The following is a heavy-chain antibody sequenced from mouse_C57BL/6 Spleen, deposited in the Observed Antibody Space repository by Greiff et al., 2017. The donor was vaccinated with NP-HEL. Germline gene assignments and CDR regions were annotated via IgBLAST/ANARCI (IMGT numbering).Heavy chain of an antibody. V-gene: IGHV1-84*01. J-gene: IGHJ1*03. CDR2: IYPGSGNT. D-gene: IGHD2-5*01. CDR3: ARSVIVTWYFAV. Sequence: VQLQQSGPELVKPGASVKISCKASGYTFTDYYINWVKQRPGPGLEWIGWIYPGSGNTKYNEKFKGKATLTVDTSSSTAYMQLSSLTSEDSAVYFCARSVIVTWYFAVWGTGTTVTVSS. CDR1: GYTFTDYY.